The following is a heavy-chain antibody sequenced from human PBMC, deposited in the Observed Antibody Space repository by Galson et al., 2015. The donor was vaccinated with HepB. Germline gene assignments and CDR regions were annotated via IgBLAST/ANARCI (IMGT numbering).Heavy chain of an antibody. CDR3: ARDPGFGWGYGGNSFPGYYYYYYMDV. CDR2: ISAYNGNT. Sequence: QSGAEVKKPGASVKVSCKASGYTFTSYGISWVRQAPGQGLEWMGWISAYNGNTNYAQKLQGRVTMTTDTSTSTAYMELRSLRSDDTAVYYCARDPGFGWGYGGNSFPGYYYYYYMDVWGKGTTVTVSS. V-gene: IGHV1-18*01. D-gene: IGHD4-23*01. J-gene: IGHJ6*03. CDR1: GYTFTSYG.